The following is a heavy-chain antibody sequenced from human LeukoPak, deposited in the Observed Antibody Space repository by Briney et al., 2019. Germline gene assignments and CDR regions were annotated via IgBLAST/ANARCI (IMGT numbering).Heavy chain of an antibody. CDR1: GSSISNYY. CDR3: ARKGGYYDSSGYYYDYDDLDI. Sequence: SETLSLTCTVSGSSISNYYWSWIRQPPGKGLEWIGDIYYSGSTNYNPSLKSRVTISKDTSKNQFSLKLSSVTAADTAVYYCARKGGYYDSSGYYYDYDDLDIWGQ. V-gene: IGHV4-59*12. D-gene: IGHD3-22*01. CDR2: IYYSGST. J-gene: IGHJ3*02.